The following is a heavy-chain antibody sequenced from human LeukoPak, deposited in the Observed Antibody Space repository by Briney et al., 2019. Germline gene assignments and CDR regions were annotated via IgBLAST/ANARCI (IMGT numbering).Heavy chain of an antibody. CDR1: GFTFSSYG. Sequence: GGSLRLSCAASGFTFSSYGMHWVRQAPGKRLEWVAVIWYDGSNKYYADSVKGRFTISRDNSKNTLNLQMNSLRAEDTAVYYCARGPQWELFDYWGQGTLVTVSS. D-gene: IGHD1-26*01. V-gene: IGHV3-33*01. CDR2: IWYDGSNK. CDR3: ARGPQWELFDY. J-gene: IGHJ4*02.